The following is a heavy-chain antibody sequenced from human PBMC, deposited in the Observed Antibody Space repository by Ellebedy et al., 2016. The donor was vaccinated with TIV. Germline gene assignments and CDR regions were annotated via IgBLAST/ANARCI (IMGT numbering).Heavy chain of an antibody. CDR3: ARSRSSGWLHTPDY. CDR1: GYTFTGYY. CDR2: INPNSGGT. D-gene: IGHD6-19*01. V-gene: IGHV1-2*04. Sequence: AASVKVSCKASGYTFTGYYMHWVRQAPGQGLEWMGWINPNSGGTNYAQKFQGWVTMTRDTSISTAYMELSRLRSEDTALYYCARSRSSGWLHTPDYWGQGTLVTVSS. J-gene: IGHJ4*02.